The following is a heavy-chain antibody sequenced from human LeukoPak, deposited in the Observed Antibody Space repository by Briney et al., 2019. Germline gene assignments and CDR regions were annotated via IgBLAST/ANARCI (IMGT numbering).Heavy chain of an antibody. CDR1: GFTFSHHA. CDR3: TRLVGAND. J-gene: IGHJ4*02. CDR2: IRNTAKSYTT. D-gene: IGHD1-26*01. V-gene: IGHV3-72*01. Sequence: SGGSLRLSCAASGFTFSHHAMDCVRQAPGKGLEWVGRIRNTAKSYTTPYAASVQGRFTVSRDETKKSLYLQMSSMKTEDTDVYYCTRLVGANDWGQGALVTVSS.